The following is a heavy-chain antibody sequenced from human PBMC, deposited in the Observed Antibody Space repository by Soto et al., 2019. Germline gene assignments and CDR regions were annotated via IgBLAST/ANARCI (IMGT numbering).Heavy chain of an antibody. D-gene: IGHD3-22*01. Sequence: QVQLVQSGAEVKKPGSSVKVSCKASGGTVSSYAISWVRQAPGQGLEWMGGIIPMFGKANYAQKFQGRGTMTTDKSTSTAYMELSSLRSEDTAVYYCARATYYDSSGHKYYFDYWGQGTLVTVSS. CDR2: IIPMFGKA. V-gene: IGHV1-69*06. J-gene: IGHJ4*02. CDR3: ARATYYDSSGHKYYFDY. CDR1: GGTVSSYA.